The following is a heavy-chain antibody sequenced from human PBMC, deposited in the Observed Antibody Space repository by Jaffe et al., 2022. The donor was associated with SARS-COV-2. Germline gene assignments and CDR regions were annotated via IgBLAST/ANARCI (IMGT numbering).Heavy chain of an antibody. CDR2: ISWNSGSI. J-gene: IGHJ6*02. Sequence: EVQLVESGGGLVQPGRSLRLSCAASGFTFDDYAMHWVRQAPGKGLEWVSGISWNSGSIGYADSVKGRFTISRDNAKNSLYLQMNSLRAEDTALYYCAKAYSNYDNYYYYGMDVWGQGTTVTVSS. D-gene: IGHD4-4*01. V-gene: IGHV3-9*01. CDR1: GFTFDDYA. CDR3: AKAYSNYDNYYYYGMDV.